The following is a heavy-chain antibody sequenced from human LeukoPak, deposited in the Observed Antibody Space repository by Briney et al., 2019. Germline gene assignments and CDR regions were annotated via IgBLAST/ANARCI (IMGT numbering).Heavy chain of an antibody. CDR3: AKDSGDIVVVPAAKDY. CDR2: ISYDGSNK. J-gene: IGHJ4*02. D-gene: IGHD2-2*01. V-gene: IGHV3-30*18. CDR1: GLTFSSYG. Sequence: PGGSLRLSCAASGLTFSSYGMHWVRQAPGKGLEWVAVISYDGSNKYYADSVKGRFTISRDNSKNTLYLQMNSLRAEDTAVYYCAKDSGDIVVVPAAKDYWGQGTLVTVSS.